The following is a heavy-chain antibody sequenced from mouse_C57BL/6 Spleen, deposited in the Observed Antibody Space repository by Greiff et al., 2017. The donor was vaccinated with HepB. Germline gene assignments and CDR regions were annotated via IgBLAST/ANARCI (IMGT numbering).Heavy chain of an antibody. CDR1: GYTSTSYG. J-gene: IGHJ1*03. Sequence: VKLMESGAELARPGASVKLSCKASGYTSTSYGISWVKQRTGQGLEWIGEIYPRSGNTYYNEKFKGKATLTADKSSSTAYMELRSLTSEDSAVYFCARWTTVVATRYFDVWGTGTTVTVSS. CDR2: IYPRSGNT. V-gene: IGHV1-81*01. D-gene: IGHD1-1*01. CDR3: ARWTTVVATRYFDV.